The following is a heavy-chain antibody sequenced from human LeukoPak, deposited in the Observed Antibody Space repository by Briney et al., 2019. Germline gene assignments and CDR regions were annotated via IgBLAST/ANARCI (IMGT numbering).Heavy chain of an antibody. CDR3: ASLPYYYDSSGYGFDY. CDR1: GGSISSSSYY. V-gene: IGHV4-39*07. CDR2: IYYSGST. Sequence: SETLSLTCTVSGGSISSSSYYWGWIRQPPGKGLEWIGSIYYSGSTYYNPSLKSRVTISVDTSKNQFSLKLSSVTAADTAVYYCASLPYYYDSSGYGFDYWGQGTLVTVSS. D-gene: IGHD3-22*01. J-gene: IGHJ4*02.